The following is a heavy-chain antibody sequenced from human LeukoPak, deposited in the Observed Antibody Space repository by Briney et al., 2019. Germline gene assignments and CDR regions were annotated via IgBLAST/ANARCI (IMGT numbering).Heavy chain of an antibody. Sequence: GASVKVSCKASGYTFTSYYVHWVRQAPGQGLEWMGVINPSGGSTSYAQKFQGRVTLTRDTSISTAYMELSRLRSDDTAVYFCARDISKVGASLQNYWGQGTLVTVSS. CDR3: ARDISKVGASLQNY. CDR1: GYTFTSYY. CDR2: INPSGGST. D-gene: IGHD1-26*01. V-gene: IGHV1-46*01. J-gene: IGHJ4*02.